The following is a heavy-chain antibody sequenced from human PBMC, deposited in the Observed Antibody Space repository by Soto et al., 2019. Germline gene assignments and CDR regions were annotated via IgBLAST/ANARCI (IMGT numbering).Heavy chain of an antibody. CDR3: ARLPGDASSPYYYYGMDV. CDR1: GFTFSSYS. J-gene: IGHJ6*02. Sequence: GGSLRLSCAASGFTFSSYSMNWVRQAPGKGLEWVSYISSSSSTIYYADSVKGRFTISRDKSISTAYLQWSSLKASDTAMYYCARLPGDASSPYYYYGMDVWGQGTTVTVSS. CDR2: ISSSSSTI. V-gene: IGHV3-48*01. D-gene: IGHD2-2*01.